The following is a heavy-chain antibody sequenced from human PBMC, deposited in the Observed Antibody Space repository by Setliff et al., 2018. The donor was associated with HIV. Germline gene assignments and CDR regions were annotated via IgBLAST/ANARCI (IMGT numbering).Heavy chain of an antibody. J-gene: IGHJ4*02. V-gene: IGHV3-23*01. CDR1: GFTFSDYA. D-gene: IGHD6-19*01. Sequence: PGGSLRLSCEGAGFTFSDYAMSWVRQAPGKGLEWVSAISGSGGSTYYADSVKGRFTISRDNSKNTLYLQMNSLRAEDTAVYYCAKKASLIAVAGTFRYYFDYWGQGTLVTVSS. CDR3: AKKASLIAVAGTFRYYFDY. CDR2: ISGSGGST.